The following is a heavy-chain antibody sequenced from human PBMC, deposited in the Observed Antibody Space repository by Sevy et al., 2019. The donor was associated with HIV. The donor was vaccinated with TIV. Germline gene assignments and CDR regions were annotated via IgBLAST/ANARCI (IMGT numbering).Heavy chain of an antibody. V-gene: IGHV3-30-3*01. J-gene: IGHJ4*02. CDR2: ISYDGSNK. CDR1: GFTFSSYA. CDR3: ARDPNYYDSSGPWDY. Sequence: GGSLRLSCAASGFTFSSYAMHWVRQAPGKGLEWVAVISYDGSNKYYEDSVKGRFTISRDNSKNTLYLQMNSLRAEDTAVYYCARDPNYYDSSGPWDYWGQGTLVTVSS. D-gene: IGHD3-22*01.